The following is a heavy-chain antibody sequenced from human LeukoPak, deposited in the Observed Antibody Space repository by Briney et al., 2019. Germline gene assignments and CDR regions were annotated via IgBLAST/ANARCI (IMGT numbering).Heavy chain of an antibody. J-gene: IGHJ5*02. D-gene: IGHD6-19*01. CDR2: VYHSGAT. Sequence: SETLSLTCSVSNYSISDGYYWGWIRQPPGKGLEWIGGVYHSGATYYTPSLKSRVTISVDTSKNQFSLNLTSVTAADTAVYYCARDSSGTLSGGGWFDPWGQGTLVTVSS. CDR3: ARDSSGTLSGGGWFDP. V-gene: IGHV4-38-2*02. CDR1: NYSISDGYY.